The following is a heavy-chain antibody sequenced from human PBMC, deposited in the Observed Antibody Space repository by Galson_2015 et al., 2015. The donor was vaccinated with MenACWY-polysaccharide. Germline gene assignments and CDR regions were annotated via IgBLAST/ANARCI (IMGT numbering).Heavy chain of an antibody. CDR3: AREPKQLPAPYSYYFFMDV. V-gene: IGHV6-1*01. Sequence: CAISGDSVSSDSAAWNWIRESPSRGLEWLGRTYYRSKWNNDYAVSVKSRITITPDTSNNQVSLQLLSVTPEDTGVYFCAREPKQLPAPYSYYFFMDVRGKGTAVTVSS. CDR2: TYYRSKWNN. D-gene: IGHD2-2*01. CDR1: GDSVSSDSAA. J-gene: IGHJ6*03.